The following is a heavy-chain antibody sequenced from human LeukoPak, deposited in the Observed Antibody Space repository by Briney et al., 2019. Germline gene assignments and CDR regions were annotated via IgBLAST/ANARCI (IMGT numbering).Heavy chain of an antibody. CDR3: ARVNIVVVPARGPSRYFDL. CDR2: IYYSGST. CDR1: GGSISSGGYY. Sequence: SETLSLTCTVSGGSISSGGYYWSWIRQHPGKGLEWIGYIYYSGSTYYNPSLKSRVTISVDTSKNQFSLKLSSVTAADTAVYYCARVNIVVVPARGPSRYFDLWGRGTLVTVSS. D-gene: IGHD2-2*01. V-gene: IGHV4-31*03. J-gene: IGHJ2*01.